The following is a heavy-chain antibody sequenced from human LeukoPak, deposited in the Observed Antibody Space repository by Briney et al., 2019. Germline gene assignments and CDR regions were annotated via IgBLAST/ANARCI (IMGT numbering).Heavy chain of an antibody. J-gene: IGHJ6*02. CDR2: IYYSGST. CDR3: ARSWIAVAGTPLYYYYGMDV. V-gene: IGHV4-59*01. CDR1: GGSISSYY. Sequence: SETLSLTCTVSGGSISSYYWSWIRKPPGKGLEWIGHIYYSGSTNYNPSLKSRVTISIDTSKNQLSLRLSSVTAADTAVYYCARSWIAVAGTPLYYYYGMDVWGQGTTVTVSS. D-gene: IGHD6-19*01.